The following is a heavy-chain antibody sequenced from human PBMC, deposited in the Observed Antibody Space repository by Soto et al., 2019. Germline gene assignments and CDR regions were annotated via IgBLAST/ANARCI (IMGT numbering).Heavy chain of an antibody. J-gene: IGHJ6*03. V-gene: IGHV3-21*01. D-gene: IGHD3-10*01. CDR2: ISSSSSYI. Sequence: GGSLRLSCAASGFTFSSYSMNWVRQAPGKGLEWVSSISSSSSYIYYADSVKGRFTISRDNAKNSLYLQMNSLRAEDTAVYYCARMVYYGSYYYYYMDVWGKGTTVTVSS. CDR3: ARMVYYGSYYYYYMDV. CDR1: GFTFSSYS.